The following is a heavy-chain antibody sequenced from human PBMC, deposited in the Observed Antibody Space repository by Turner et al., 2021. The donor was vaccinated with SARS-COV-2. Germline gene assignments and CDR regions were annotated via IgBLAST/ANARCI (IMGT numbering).Heavy chain of an antibody. CDR2: IKSKTEGGTT. Sequence: EVQLVESGGGLVKPGGSLRLCCEASAFTFSNAWMGWVRQAPGRGLEWVGRIKSKTEGGTTDYAAPVKGRFTISRDDSKNTLYLQMNSLKTEDTAVYYCTTDIGPITIFGVATRYGMDVWGQGTTVTVSS. CDR3: TTDIGPITIFGVATRYGMDV. CDR1: AFTFSNAW. D-gene: IGHD3-3*01. V-gene: IGHV3-15*01. J-gene: IGHJ6*02.